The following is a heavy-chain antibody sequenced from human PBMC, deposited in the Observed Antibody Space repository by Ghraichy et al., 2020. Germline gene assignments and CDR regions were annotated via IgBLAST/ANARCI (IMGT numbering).Heavy chain of an antibody. CDR3: ASVGYCSGGSCYSHYYYMDV. CDR1: GYTFTGYY. D-gene: IGHD2-15*01. J-gene: IGHJ6*03. Sequence: ASVKVSCKASGYTFTGYYMHWVRQAPGQGLEWMGRINPNSGGTNYAQKFQGRVTMTRDTSISTAYMELSRLRSDDTAVYYCASVGYCSGGSCYSHYYYMDVWGKGTTVTVSS. V-gene: IGHV1-2*06. CDR2: INPNSGGT.